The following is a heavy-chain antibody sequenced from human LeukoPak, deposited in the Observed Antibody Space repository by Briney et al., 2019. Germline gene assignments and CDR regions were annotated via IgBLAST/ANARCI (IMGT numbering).Heavy chain of an antibody. CDR3: ARAGGIVVVPAAQGDWFDP. CDR1: GFTFSSYS. D-gene: IGHD2-2*01. V-gene: IGHV3-21*01. J-gene: IGHJ5*02. CDR2: ISSSSSYI. Sequence: PGGSLRLSCAASGFTFSSYSMNWVRQAPGKGLEWVSSISSSSSYIYYADSVKGRFTISRDNAKNSLYLQMNSLRAEDTAVYYCARAGGIVVVPAAQGDWFDPWGQGTLVTVSS.